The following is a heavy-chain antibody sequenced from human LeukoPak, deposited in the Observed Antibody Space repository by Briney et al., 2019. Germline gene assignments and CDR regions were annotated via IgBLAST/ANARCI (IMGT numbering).Heavy chain of an antibody. V-gene: IGHV3-21*01. D-gene: IGHD4-17*01. J-gene: IGHJ4*02. CDR2: ISTYGFYI. CDR3: ARESLSGDLDY. CDR1: GFTFSAYT. Sequence: GGSLRLSCEASGFTFSAYTMNWVRQAPGKGLEWVSSISTYGFYIYYTDSVKGRFTISRDNAKNSLFVQMSSLKAEDTAVYYCARESLSGDLDYWGQGTLVTVSS.